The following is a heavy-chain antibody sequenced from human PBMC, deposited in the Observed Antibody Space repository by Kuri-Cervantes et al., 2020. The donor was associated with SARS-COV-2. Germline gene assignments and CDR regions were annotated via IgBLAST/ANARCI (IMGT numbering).Heavy chain of an antibody. V-gene: IGHV4-59*08. CDR3: ARSESRHYYYGMDV. Sequence: SETLSLTCTVSGGSISSYYWSWIRQPPGRGLEWIGYIYYSGSTNYNPSLKSRVTISVDTPKNQFSLKLSSVTAADTAVYYCARSESRHYYYGMDVWGQGTTVTVSS. CDR2: IYYSGST. J-gene: IGHJ6*02. CDR1: GGSISSYY.